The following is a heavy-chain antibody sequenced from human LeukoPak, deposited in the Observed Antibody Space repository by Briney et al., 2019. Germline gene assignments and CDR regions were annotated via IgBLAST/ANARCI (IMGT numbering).Heavy chain of an antibody. V-gene: IGHV3-7*01. J-gene: IGHJ4*02. Sequence: QPGGSLRLSCAPSGFTFSTSWMSWVRQAPGKGLVWVANIKQDGSERYYVGSVKGRFTISRDNAKNSLYLQMNSLRAEDTAVYYCARHDFASPFDYWGQGILVTVSS. CDR1: GFTFSTSW. CDR2: IKQDGSER. CDR3: ARHDFASPFDY. D-gene: IGHD2-21*02.